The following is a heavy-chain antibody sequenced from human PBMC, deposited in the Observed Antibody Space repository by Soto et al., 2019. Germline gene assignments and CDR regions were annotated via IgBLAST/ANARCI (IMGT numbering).Heavy chain of an antibody. J-gene: IGHJ6*02. CDR1: GFTFSSYG. Sequence: PGGSLRLSCAASGFTFSSYGMHWVRQAPGKGLEWVAVISYDGSNKYYADSVKGRFTISRDNSKNTLSLQMNSLRAEDTAVYYCAKDYYRMDVWGQGTTVTVSS. CDR3: AKDYYRMDV. CDR2: ISYDGSNK. V-gene: IGHV3-30*18.